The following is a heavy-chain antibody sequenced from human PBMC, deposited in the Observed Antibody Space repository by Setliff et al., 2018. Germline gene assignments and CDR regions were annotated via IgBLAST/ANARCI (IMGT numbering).Heavy chain of an antibody. D-gene: IGHD3-9*01. Sequence: ASVKASCKASGYTFTSYALHWLRQAPGQRLEWMAYINGGNGNTHYSQKFRGRVTVTRDTSASTVFMELSTLSSEDTAVYYCAREVYDILTGYSYWYFDLWGRGTLVT. CDR3: AREVYDILTGYSYWYFDL. J-gene: IGHJ2*01. V-gene: IGHV1-3*01. CDR1: GYTFTSYA. CDR2: INGGNGNT.